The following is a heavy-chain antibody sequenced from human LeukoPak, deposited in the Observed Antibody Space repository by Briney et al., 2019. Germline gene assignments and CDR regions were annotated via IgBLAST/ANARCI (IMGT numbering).Heavy chain of an antibody. J-gene: IGHJ4*02. D-gene: IGHD1-1*01. V-gene: IGHV3-64D*09. CDR1: GFTFSSYA. CDR3: VNERYSDYDY. Sequence: GGSLRLSCSASGFTFSSYAMHWVRQAPGKGLEYVSAISRNGGSTYYADSVKGRFTISRDNSKNTLYLQMGSLRAEDTAVYYCVNERYSDYDYWGQGTLVTVS. CDR2: ISRNGGST.